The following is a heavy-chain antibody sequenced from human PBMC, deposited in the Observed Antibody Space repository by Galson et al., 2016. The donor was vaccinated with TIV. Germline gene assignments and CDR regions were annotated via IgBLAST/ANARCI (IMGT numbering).Heavy chain of an antibody. V-gene: IGHV1-8*02. CDR3: ARSGDYGDY. J-gene: IGHJ4*02. CDR1: GYTFTSYD. CDR2: MNPNSGNT. D-gene: IGHD4-17*01. Sequence: SVKVSCKASGYTFTSYDINWVRQATGQGLEWMGWMNPNSGNTGYAQKFRGRVTMTRNTSVRTAYMELSSLGSEATAVYYGARSGDYGDYWGQGTLVTVSS.